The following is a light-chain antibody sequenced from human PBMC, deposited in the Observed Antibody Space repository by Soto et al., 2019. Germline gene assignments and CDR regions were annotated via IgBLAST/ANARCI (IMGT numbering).Light chain of an antibody. CDR1: SSNIGSNT. CDR3: AAWDDSLNGYD. Sequence: HSVLTQPHSASGTPGQRVTISCSGGSSNIGSNTVNWYQQLPGTAPKLLIYSNNQRPSGVPDRFSGSKSGTSASLAISGLQSEDEADYYCAAWDDSLNGYDFGTGTKVTVL. J-gene: IGLJ1*01. V-gene: IGLV1-44*01. CDR2: SNN.